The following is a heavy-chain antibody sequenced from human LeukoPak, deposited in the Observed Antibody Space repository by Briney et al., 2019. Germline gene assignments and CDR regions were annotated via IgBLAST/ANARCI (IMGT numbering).Heavy chain of an antibody. J-gene: IGHJ6*03. Sequence: SETLSLTCTVSGGSLSSYYWSWIRQPPGKGLEWMGYIYYSGSTNYNPSLKSRGTISVDTSKNQFSLKLSSVTAADTAVYYCARLGASGGYYYYYYMDVWGKGTTVTVSS. D-gene: IGHD3-16*01. CDR3: ARLGASGGYYYYYYMDV. CDR1: GGSLSSYY. V-gene: IGHV4-59*08. CDR2: IYYSGST.